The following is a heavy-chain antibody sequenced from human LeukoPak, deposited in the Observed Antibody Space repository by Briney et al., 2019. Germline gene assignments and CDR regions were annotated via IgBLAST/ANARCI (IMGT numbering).Heavy chain of an antibody. V-gene: IGHV1-69*05. Sequence: GASVKVSCKASGGTFSSYAISWVRQAPGQGLEWMGRIIPIFGTANYAQKFQGRVTITTDESTSTAYMELSSLRSEDAAVYYCARDAVTYYYDSRGYFTYFDYWGQGTLVTVSS. CDR1: GGTFSSYA. D-gene: IGHD3-22*01. CDR2: IIPIFGTA. CDR3: ARDAVTYYYDSRGYFTYFDY. J-gene: IGHJ4*02.